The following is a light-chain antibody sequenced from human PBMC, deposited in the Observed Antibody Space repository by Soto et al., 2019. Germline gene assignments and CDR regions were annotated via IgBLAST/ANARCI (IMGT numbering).Light chain of an antibody. Sequence: EIVLTQSPGTLSLSPGKRATLSCRASQSISSSYLAWYQQRPGQAPRLLIYGASSRATGIPDRFSGSGSGTDFTLTISRLEPEDSAVYYCQQYGSSPPITFGQGTRLEI. V-gene: IGKV3-20*01. J-gene: IGKJ5*01. CDR2: GAS. CDR3: QQYGSSPPIT. CDR1: QSISSSY.